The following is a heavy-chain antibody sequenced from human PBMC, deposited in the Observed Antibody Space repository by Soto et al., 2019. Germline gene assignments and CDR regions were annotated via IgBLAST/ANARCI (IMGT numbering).Heavy chain of an antibody. Sequence: QVQLQESGPGLVKPSETLSLTCTVSGGSISSYYWSWIRQPPGKGLEWIGYIYYSGSTNYNPSLKRRVTISVDTSKNQFSLKLSSVTAADTAVYYCARSYYYGSGSYYYYWGQGTLVTVSS. CDR3: ARSYYYGSGSYYYY. J-gene: IGHJ4*02. CDR2: IYYSGST. D-gene: IGHD3-10*01. V-gene: IGHV4-59*01. CDR1: GGSISSYY.